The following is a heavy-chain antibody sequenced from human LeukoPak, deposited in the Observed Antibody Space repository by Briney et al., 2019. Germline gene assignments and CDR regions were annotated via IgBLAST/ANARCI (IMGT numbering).Heavy chain of an antibody. Sequence: SETLSLTCTVSGGSISSYYWSWIRQPPGKGLEWIGYIYYSGSTNYNPSLKSRVTMSVDTSKNQFSLKLSSVTAADTALYYCARATSGTYYYFDSWGRGTLVTVSS. V-gene: IGHV4-59*12. CDR2: IYYSGST. J-gene: IGHJ4*02. CDR1: GGSISSYY. D-gene: IGHD3-10*01. CDR3: ARATSGTYYYFDS.